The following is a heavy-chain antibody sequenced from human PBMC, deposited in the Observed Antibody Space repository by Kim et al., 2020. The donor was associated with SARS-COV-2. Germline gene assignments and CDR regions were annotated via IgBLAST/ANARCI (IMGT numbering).Heavy chain of an antibody. J-gene: IGHJ4*02. CDR2: IYYSGST. D-gene: IGHD3-3*01. V-gene: IGHV4-39*07. CDR1: GGSISSSSYY. CDR3: ARVTVLRFLEWLLQEFTYYFDY. Sequence: SETLSLTCTVSGGSISSSSYYWGWIRQPPGKGLEWIGSIYYSGSTYYNPSLKSRVTISVDTSKNQFSLKLSSVTAADTAVYYCARVTVLRFLEWLLQEFTYYFDYWGQGTLVTVSS.